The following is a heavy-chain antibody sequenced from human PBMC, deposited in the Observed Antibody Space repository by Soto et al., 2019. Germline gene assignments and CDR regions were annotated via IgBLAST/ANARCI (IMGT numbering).Heavy chain of an antibody. CDR3: ARFFYCGGGYYYYMDF. Sequence: SETLSLTCTVPGGSIDSGGYYWSLIRQHPGKGLEWIGYIYYSGSTYYNPSLKSRVTISVDTSKNQFSLKLSSVTAADTAVYYCARFFYCGGGYYYYMDFWGKGTLVT. CDR2: IYYSGST. V-gene: IGHV4-31*03. CDR1: GGSIDSGGYY. D-gene: IGHD2-21*01. J-gene: IGHJ6*03.